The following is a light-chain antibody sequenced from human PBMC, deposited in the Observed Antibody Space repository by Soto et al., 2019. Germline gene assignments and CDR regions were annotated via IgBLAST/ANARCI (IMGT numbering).Light chain of an antibody. CDR2: GAY. CDR3: QQHNDWPPWT. V-gene: IGKV3D-15*01. CDR1: QSVASK. J-gene: IGKJ1*01. Sequence: EIVMTQSPATLSASPGERATLSCRASQSVASKVAWYQQKPGQAPRLLIYGAYVRATGIPDRFSGSGSGTEFTLTISSLQSEDFALYYCQQHNDWPPWTFGQGTKVEIK.